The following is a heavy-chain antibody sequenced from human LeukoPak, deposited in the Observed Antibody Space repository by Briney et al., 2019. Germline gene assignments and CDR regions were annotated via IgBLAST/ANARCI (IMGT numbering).Heavy chain of an antibody. Sequence: SETLSLTCAVYGGSFSGYYWSWIRQPPGKGLEWIGEINHSGSTNYNPSLKSRVTISVDKSKNQFSLKLSSVTAADTAVYYCARGRDLLGYCSGGSCYYFDYWGQGTLVTVSS. V-gene: IGHV4-34*01. CDR3: ARGRDLLGYCSGGSCYYFDY. D-gene: IGHD2-15*01. CDR2: INHSGST. J-gene: IGHJ4*02. CDR1: GGSFSGYY.